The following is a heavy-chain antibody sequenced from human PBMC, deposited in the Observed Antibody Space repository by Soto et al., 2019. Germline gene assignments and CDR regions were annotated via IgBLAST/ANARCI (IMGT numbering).Heavy chain of an antibody. Sequence: PSETLSLTCTVSGGSISSGGYYWSWIRQHPGKGLEWIGYIYYSGSTYYNPSLKSRVTISVDTSKNQFSLKLSSVTAADTAVYYCARGTMVRGVLSDGMDVWGQGTTVTVSS. CDR3: ARGTMVRGVLSDGMDV. CDR2: IYYSGST. V-gene: IGHV4-31*03. CDR1: GGSISSGGYY. J-gene: IGHJ6*02. D-gene: IGHD3-10*01.